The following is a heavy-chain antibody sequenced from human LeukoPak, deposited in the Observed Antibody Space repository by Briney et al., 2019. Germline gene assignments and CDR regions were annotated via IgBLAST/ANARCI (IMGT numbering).Heavy chain of an antibody. Sequence: SETLSLTCTVSGGSISSYYWSWIRQPPGKGLEWIGYIYYSGSTYYNPSLKSRVTISVDTSKNQFSLKLSSVTAADTAVYYCARLNRYCSTTSCYDYWGPGTLVTVSS. CDR2: IYYSGST. D-gene: IGHD2-2*01. V-gene: IGHV4-59*08. CDR1: GGSISSYY. J-gene: IGHJ4*02. CDR3: ARLNRYCSTTSCYDY.